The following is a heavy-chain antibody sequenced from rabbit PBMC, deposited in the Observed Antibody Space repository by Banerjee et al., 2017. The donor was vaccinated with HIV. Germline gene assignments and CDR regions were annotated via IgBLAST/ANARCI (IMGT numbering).Heavy chain of an antibody. V-gene: IGHV1S40*01. Sequence: QSLEESGGDLVKPGASLTLTCTASGLDFSSSDWICWVRQAPGKGLEWIAGIAAGSSGSTYYASWAKGRFTISKTSSTTVTLQMTSLTAADTATYFCARSNDLWGPGTLVTVS. CDR1: GLDFSSSDW. CDR2: IAAGSSGST. CDR3: ARSNDL. J-gene: IGHJ4*01.